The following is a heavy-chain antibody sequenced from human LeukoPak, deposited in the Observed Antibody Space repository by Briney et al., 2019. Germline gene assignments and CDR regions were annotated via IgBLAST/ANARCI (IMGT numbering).Heavy chain of an antibody. CDR1: GFTFSSYA. J-gene: IGHJ4*02. CDR2: ISGSDGST. D-gene: IGHD2-2*01. V-gene: IGHV3-23*01. Sequence: GGSLRLSCAASGFTFSSYAMSWVRQAPGKGLEWVSAISGSDGSTNYADSVKGRFTISRDNAKNTVYLQMSSLRAEDTAVYYCARICSTTDCLISAWGQGTLVTVSS. CDR3: ARICSTTDCLISA.